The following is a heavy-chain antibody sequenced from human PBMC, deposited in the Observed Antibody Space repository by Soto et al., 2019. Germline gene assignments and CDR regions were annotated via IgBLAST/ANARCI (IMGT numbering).Heavy chain of an antibody. Sequence: QAHLMQSGAEVKKPGSSVKVSCKASGGTFSGYAISWVRQRPGRGLEWMGGIIPIFGITTYAEKFQGRIILAADKSTATAFMDLRSLISEVTAVYDGAIDPLSITGTTSFEDFQSWGPGTLVSVSS. D-gene: IGHD1-20*01. CDR1: GGTFSGYA. CDR2: IIPIFGIT. V-gene: IGHV1-69*17. CDR3: AIDPLSITGTTSFEDFQS. J-gene: IGHJ1*01.